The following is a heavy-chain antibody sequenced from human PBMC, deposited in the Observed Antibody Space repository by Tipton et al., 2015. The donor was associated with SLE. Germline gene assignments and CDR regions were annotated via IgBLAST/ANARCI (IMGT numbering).Heavy chain of an antibody. V-gene: IGHV4-39*07. CDR2: INYMGTT. CDR3: ARLRVVAATGWFDP. CDR1: GDSISNNNYY. J-gene: IGHJ5*02. Sequence: TLSLTCTVSGDSISNNNYYWGWIRQPPGKGLELIGNINYMGTTSYNPSLQSRVIMSIDMSKSQFSLKLSSVTAADTAVYYCARLRVVAATGWFDPWGQGTLVTVSS. D-gene: IGHD2-15*01.